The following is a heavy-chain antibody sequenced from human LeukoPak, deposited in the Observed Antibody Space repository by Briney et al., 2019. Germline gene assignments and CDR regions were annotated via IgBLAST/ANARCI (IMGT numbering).Heavy chain of an antibody. CDR2: INPKRGAT. CDR1: AYTFTNYY. J-gene: IGHJ6*03. CDR3: ARGSRTYYYYYYMDV. D-gene: IGHD6-13*01. V-gene: IGHV1-2*02. Sequence: ASVTVSFTSSAYTFTNYYMHWVRQAPGQGLEWMGWINPKRGATNYAENFQGRVTMTSATYISTAYMEQRSLGSDDTAVYYCARGSRTYYYYYYMDVWGKGTTVTVSS.